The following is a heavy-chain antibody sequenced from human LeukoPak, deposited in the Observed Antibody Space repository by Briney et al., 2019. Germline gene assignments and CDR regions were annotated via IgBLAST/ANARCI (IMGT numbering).Heavy chain of an antibody. CDR3: AREGGSSSFYMDV. J-gene: IGHJ6*03. D-gene: IGHD2-2*01. V-gene: IGHV1-18*01. CDR2: ISGYNGNT. Sequence: ASVKVSCKASGYTFTNYGINWVRHAPGHGLEWVGWISGYNGNTNSAPKFYGRVTLTTDTSTSTAYMELRSLRSGDTAVYYCAREGGSSSFYMDVWGKGTTVTISS. CDR1: GYTFTNYG.